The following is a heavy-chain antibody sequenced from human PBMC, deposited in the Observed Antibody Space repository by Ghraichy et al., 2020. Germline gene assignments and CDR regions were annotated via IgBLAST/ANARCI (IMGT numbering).Heavy chain of an antibody. D-gene: IGHD1-14*01. J-gene: IGHJ4*02. CDR3: ARRKTNPFPPGAYYFDY. Sequence: SETLSLTCTVSGGSISSSSYYWGWIRQPPGKGLEWIGSIYYSGSTYYNPSLKSRVTISVDTSKNQFSLKLSSVTAADTAVYYCARRKTNPFPPGAYYFDYWGQGTLVTVSS. CDR2: IYYSGST. CDR1: GGSISSSSYY. V-gene: IGHV4-39*01.